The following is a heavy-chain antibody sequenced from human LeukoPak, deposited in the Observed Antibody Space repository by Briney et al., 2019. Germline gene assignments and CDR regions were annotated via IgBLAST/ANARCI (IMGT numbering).Heavy chain of an antibody. Sequence: PGESLRLSCAASGFTFSSYAMHWVRQAPGKGLEWVAVISYDGSNKYYADSVKGRFTISRDNSKNTLYLQMNSLRAEDTAVYYCARDRNIDYWGQGTLVTVSS. J-gene: IGHJ4*02. D-gene: IGHD2/OR15-2a*01. V-gene: IGHV3-30-3*01. CDR2: ISYDGSNK. CDR1: GFTFSSYA. CDR3: ARDRNIDY.